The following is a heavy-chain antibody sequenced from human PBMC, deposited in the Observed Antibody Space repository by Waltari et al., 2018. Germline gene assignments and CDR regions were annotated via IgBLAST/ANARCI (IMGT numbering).Heavy chain of an antibody. Sequence: EVQLVETGGGLIQPGGCVRLSCAAPGFTVRGNYTTWVPQAPGKGLEWVSIIYSGGSTYYADSVKGRFTISRDKSKNMLYLQMNSLRAEDMAVYYCAASGYSSGWDFDYWGQGTLVTVSS. J-gene: IGHJ4*02. CDR1: GFTVRGNY. CDR2: IYSGGST. CDR3: AASGYSSGWDFDY. D-gene: IGHD6-19*01. V-gene: IGHV3-53*02.